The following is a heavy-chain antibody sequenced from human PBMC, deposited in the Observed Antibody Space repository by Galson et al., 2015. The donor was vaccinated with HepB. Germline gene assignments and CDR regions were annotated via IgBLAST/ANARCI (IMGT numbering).Heavy chain of an antibody. CDR1: GFTFSSYA. CDR3: ARDRARTRIQLWFLD. Sequence: SLRLSCAASGFTFSSYAMHWVRQAPGKGLEWVAVISYDGSNKYYADSVKGRFTISRDNSKNTLYLQMNSLRAEDTAVYYCARDRARTRIQLWFLDWGQGTLVTVSS. V-gene: IGHV3-30-3*01. J-gene: IGHJ4*02. CDR2: ISYDGSNK. D-gene: IGHD5-18*01.